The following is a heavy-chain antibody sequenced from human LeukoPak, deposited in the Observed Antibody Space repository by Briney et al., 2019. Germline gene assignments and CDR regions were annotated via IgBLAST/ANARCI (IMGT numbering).Heavy chain of an antibody. V-gene: IGHV1-2*02. CDR3: ARGSGHDFWVDY. CDR1: GYTFTGYY. CDR2: INPNGGGT. D-gene: IGHD3-3*01. J-gene: IGHJ4*02. Sequence: GSVKVSCNASGYTFTGYYMHWGRQAPGQGLEWRGWINPNGGGTNYAQKFQGRVTMTRDTSTSTAYMELSRLRSDDTAVYYCARGSGHDFWVDYWGQGTLVTVSS.